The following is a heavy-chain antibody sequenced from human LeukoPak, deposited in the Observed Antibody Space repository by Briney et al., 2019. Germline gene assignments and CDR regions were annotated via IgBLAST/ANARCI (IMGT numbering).Heavy chain of an antibody. CDR3: AGHHPRNTVDF. CDR2: ISDIGSI. V-gene: IGHV4-59*08. D-gene: IGHD2/OR15-2a*01. J-gene: IGHJ4*02. Sequence: SETLSLTCAVYGGSFSGYYWSWIRQPPGRGLEWIAYISDIGSINYNPSLKSRVTISLDTSKNQFSLKLSSVTAADTAVYYCAGHHPRNTVDFWGQGTLVTVSS. CDR1: GGSFSGYY.